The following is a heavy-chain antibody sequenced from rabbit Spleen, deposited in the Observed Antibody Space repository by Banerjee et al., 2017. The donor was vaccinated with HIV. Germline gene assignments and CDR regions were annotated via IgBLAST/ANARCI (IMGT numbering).Heavy chain of an antibody. CDR2: IDPIFGIA. CDR1: GFDFSSNA. V-gene: IGHV1S47*01. CDR3: VREVAGRFGL. D-gene: IGHD4-1*01. Sequence: QEQLVESGGGLVQPEGSLTLTCKASGFDFSSNAMCWVRQAPGKGLEWIGDIDPIFGIAVYASWVNGRFTISNHNAQNTLYLHLNSLTAADTATYFCVREVAGRFGLWGPGTLVTVS. J-gene: IGHJ4*01.